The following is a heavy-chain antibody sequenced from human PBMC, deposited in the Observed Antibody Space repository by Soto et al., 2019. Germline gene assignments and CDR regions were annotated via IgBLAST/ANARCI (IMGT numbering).Heavy chain of an antibody. J-gene: IGHJ2*01. V-gene: IGHV3-23*01. CDR1: GFTFSSYA. Sequence: PGGSLRLSCAASGFTFSSYAMSWVRQAPGKGLEWVSAISGSGGSTYYADSVKGRFTISRDNSKNTLYLQMNSLRAEDTAVYYCAKCSGDYVRNWYFDLWGRGTLVTVSS. CDR2: ISGSGGST. CDR3: AKCSGDYVRNWYFDL. D-gene: IGHD4-17*01.